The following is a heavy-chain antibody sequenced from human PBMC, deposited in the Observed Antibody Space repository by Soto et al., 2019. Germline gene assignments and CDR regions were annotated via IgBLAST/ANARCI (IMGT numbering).Heavy chain of an antibody. CDR1: GFTFSSYG. J-gene: IGHJ4*02. CDR2: IWYDGSNK. CDR3: ARDPLWFGEPFDY. V-gene: IGHV3-33*01. D-gene: IGHD3-10*01. Sequence: QVQLVESGGGVVQPGRSLRLSCAASGFTFSSYGIHWVRQAPGKGLEWVAVIWYDGSNKYYADSVKGRFTISRDNSKNTLYLQMNSLRAEDTAVYYCARDPLWFGEPFDYWGQGTLVTVSS.